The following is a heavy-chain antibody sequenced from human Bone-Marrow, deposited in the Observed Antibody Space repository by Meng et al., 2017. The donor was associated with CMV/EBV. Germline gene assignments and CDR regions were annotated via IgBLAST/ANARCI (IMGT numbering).Heavy chain of an antibody. D-gene: IGHD2-2*01. CDR2: IWYDGSNK. V-gene: IGHV3-33*01. CDR3: ARGYCSSTSCYFWVDV. Sequence: GESLKISCAASGFTFSSYGMHRVRQAPGKGLEWVAVIWYDGSNKYYADSVKGRFTISRDNSKNSLYLQMNSLRAEDTAVYYCARGYCSSTSCYFWVDVWGQGTTVTVSS. J-gene: IGHJ6*02. CDR1: GFTFSSYG.